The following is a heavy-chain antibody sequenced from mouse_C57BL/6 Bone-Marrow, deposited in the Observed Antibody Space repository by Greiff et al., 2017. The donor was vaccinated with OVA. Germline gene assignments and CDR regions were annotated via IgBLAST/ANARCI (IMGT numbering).Heavy chain of an antibody. D-gene: IGHD3-2*02. V-gene: IGHV1-74*01. Sequence: VQLQQPGAELVKPGASVKVSCKASGYTFTSYWMHWVKQRPGQGLEWIGRIHPSDSDTNYNQKFKGKATLTVDKSSSIAYMQLSSRTSEDAAVYYCAIIGSSGFAYWGQGTLVTVSA. CDR1: GYTFTSYW. CDR2: IHPSDSDT. CDR3: AIIGSSGFAY. J-gene: IGHJ3*01.